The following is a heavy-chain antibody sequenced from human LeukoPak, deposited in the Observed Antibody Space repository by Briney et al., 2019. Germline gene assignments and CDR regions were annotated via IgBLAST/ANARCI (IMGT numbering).Heavy chain of an antibody. CDR3: ARDYYDSSGYRLFDY. CDR2: IYSGGST. J-gene: IGHJ4*02. V-gene: IGHV3-53*01. Sequence: AGGSLRLSCAASGFTVSSNYMSWVRQAPGKGLEWVSVIYSGGSTYYADSVKGRFTISRDNSKNTLYLQMNSLRAEDTAVYYCARDYYDSSGYRLFDYWGQGTLVTVSS. D-gene: IGHD3-22*01. CDR1: GFTVSSNY.